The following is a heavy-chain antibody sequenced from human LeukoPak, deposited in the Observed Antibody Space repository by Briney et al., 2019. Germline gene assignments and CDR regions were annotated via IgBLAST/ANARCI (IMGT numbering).Heavy chain of an antibody. J-gene: IGHJ3*02. Sequence: GESLKISCKGSGYSFTNYWIGWLRQMPGKGLEWMGIIYAGDSDTRYSPSFQGQVTISADKSISTAYLQWSSLKASDTAMYYCARHAGTDNPDIWGQGTLVTVSS. V-gene: IGHV5-51*01. D-gene: IGHD1-1*01. CDR1: GYSFTNYW. CDR3: ARHAGTDNPDI. CDR2: IYAGDSDT.